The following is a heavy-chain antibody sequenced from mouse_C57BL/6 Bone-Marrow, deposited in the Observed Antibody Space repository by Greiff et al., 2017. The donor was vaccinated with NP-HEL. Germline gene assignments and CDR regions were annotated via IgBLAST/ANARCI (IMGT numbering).Heavy chain of an antibody. CDR1: GYTFTSYW. CDR3: ARRNYYGSSRDY. CDR2: IHPNSGST. Sequence: QVQLKQPGAELVKPGASVKLSCKASGYTFTSYWMHWVKQRPGQGLEWIGMIHPNSGSTNYNEKFKSKATLTVDKSSSTAYMQLSSLTSEDSAVYYCARRNYYGSSRDYWGQGTTLTVSS. D-gene: IGHD1-1*01. J-gene: IGHJ2*01. V-gene: IGHV1-64*01.